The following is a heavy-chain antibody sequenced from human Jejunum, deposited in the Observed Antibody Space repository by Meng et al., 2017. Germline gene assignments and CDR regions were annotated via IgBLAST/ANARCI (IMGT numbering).Heavy chain of an antibody. Sequence: GGSLRLSCATSGLTLTTYGMHWVRQAPGKGLEWVAVIWHDGGREEYADSVKGRFTMSRDNSKSMVYLQMNSLRAEDTALYYCVRDFGPRDKNFHPTNYFDSWGQGTLVTVSS. CDR2: IWHDGGRE. CDR3: VRDFGPRDKNFHPTNYFDS. V-gene: IGHV3-33*01. CDR1: GLTLTTYG. D-gene: IGHD3/OR15-3a*01. J-gene: IGHJ4*02.